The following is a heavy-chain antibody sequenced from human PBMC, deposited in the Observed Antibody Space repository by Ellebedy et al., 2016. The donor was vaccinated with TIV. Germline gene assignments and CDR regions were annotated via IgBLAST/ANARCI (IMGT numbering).Heavy chain of an antibody. CDR3: ARRGWRYYVMDV. D-gene: IGHD5-12*01. J-gene: IGHJ6*02. Sequence: PGESLKISCQASGYSFTNYWIGWVRQIPGKGLEWMGIIYPGDSDTRYSPSFEGQVTISVDKSISTAYLQWSSLKASDTAIYYCARRGWRYYVMDVWGQGTTVTVSS. CDR1: GYSFTNYW. CDR2: IYPGDSDT. V-gene: IGHV5-51*03.